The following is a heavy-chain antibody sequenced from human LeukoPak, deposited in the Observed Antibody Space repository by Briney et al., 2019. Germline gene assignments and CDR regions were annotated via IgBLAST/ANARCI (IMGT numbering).Heavy chain of an antibody. Sequence: ASVKVSCKASGYTFTGYYMHWVRQAPGQGLEWMGWINPNSGGTNYAQRFQGRVTMTRDTSISTAYMELSRLRSDDTAVYYCARVPKAGTTGTTGRFDPRGQGTLVTVSS. CDR3: ARVPKAGTTGTTGRFDP. J-gene: IGHJ5*02. CDR2: INPNSGGT. V-gene: IGHV1-2*02. D-gene: IGHD1-1*01. CDR1: GYTFTGYY.